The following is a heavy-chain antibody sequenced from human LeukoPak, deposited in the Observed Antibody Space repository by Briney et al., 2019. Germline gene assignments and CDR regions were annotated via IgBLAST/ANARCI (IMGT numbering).Heavy chain of an antibody. V-gene: IGHV1-2*02. CDR1: GYTFTVYY. CDR2: IYPYSGDT. CDR3: ARDGNSGSSLDI. D-gene: IGHD6-6*01. Sequence: ASVTVSCKASGYTFTVYYIHWVRQAPGQGLEWMGWIYPYSGDTNYAQNFKGRVTMTRDTSISTAYMELSSLKSDDTAVYYCARDGNSGSSLDIWGQGTMLTVSS. J-gene: IGHJ3*02.